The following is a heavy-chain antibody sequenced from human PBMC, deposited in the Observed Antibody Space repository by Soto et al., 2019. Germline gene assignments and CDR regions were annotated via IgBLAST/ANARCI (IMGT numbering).Heavy chain of an antibody. J-gene: IGHJ5*02. CDR2: ISLYSDGT. V-gene: IGHV1-18*01. CDR1: GYTFSTYG. D-gene: IGHD2-2*01. CDR3: ARVVPGAEAWFGP. Sequence: ASVKVSCKTSGYTFSTYGITWVRQAPGQPLEWLGWISLYSDGTNYAQKFQGRVSMTTDTSTTTAYMELRSLRSDDTAVYYWARVVPGAEAWFGPWGQGTLVTVSS.